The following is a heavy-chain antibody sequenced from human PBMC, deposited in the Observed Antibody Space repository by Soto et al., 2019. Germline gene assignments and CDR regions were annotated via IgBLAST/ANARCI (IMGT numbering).Heavy chain of an antibody. CDR3: ARDAIAAAGRRINWFDP. CDR1: GYTFTSYA. V-gene: IGHV1-3*01. D-gene: IGHD6-13*01. CDR2: INAGNGNT. J-gene: IGHJ5*02. Sequence: ASVKVSCKASGYTFTSYAMHWVRQAPGQRLEWMGWINAGNGNTKYSQKFQGRVTITRDTSASTAYMELSSLRSEDTAVYYCARDAIAAAGRRINWFDPWGQGTLVTVSS.